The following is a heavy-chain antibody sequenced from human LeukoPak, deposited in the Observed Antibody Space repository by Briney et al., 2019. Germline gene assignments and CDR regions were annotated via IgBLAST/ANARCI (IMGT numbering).Heavy chain of an antibody. Sequence: GASVKVSCKAPGYTFTGYYMHWVRQAPGQGLEWMGWINPNSGGTNYAQKFQGRVTMTRDTSISTAYMELSSLRSEDTAVYYCARRFHSSSWYGAFDIWGQGTMVTVSS. J-gene: IGHJ3*02. CDR1: GYTFTGYY. CDR3: ARRFHSSSWYGAFDI. D-gene: IGHD6-13*01. CDR2: INPNSGGT. V-gene: IGHV1-2*02.